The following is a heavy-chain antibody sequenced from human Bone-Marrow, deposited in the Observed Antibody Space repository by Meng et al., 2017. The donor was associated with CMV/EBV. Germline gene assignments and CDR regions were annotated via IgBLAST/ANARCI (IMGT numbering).Heavy chain of an antibody. V-gene: IGHV3-30*04. J-gene: IGHJ6*02. D-gene: IGHD1-14*01. Sequence: GGSLRLSCAASGFTFSSHAMHRVRQAPGKGLEWVTIISKDGNNKYYADSVKGRVTISRDNSKNTLYLQMNSLRAEDTAVYYCARDRYPGTTSPAYGMDVWGQGTTVTVSS. CDR2: ISKDGNNK. CDR1: GFTFSSHA. CDR3: ARDRYPGTTSPAYGMDV.